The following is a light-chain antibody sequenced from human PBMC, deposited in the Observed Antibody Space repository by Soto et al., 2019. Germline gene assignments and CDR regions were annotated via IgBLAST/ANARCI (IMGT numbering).Light chain of an antibody. CDR3: QQYGTSAII. J-gene: IGKJ5*01. V-gene: IGKV3-20*01. CDR1: HSVPSNY. Sequence: DIVVTQIPGTLYLSPGARATLSCRASHSVPSNYVAWYQQKPGQAPRLLIFGASSRSTGAPDRFSGSGAWRKVSLIIIRRVETDDFEVFYCQQYGTSAIIFGQGTRLEIK. CDR2: GAS.